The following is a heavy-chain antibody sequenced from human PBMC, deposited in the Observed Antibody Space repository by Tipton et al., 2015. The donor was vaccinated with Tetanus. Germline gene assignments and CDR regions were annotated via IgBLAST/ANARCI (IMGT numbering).Heavy chain of an antibody. V-gene: IGHV4-34*01. Sequence: LRLSCAVYGGSFSGYYWSWIRQPPGKGLEWIGEINHSGSTNYNPSLKSRVTISVDTSKNQFSLKLSSVTAADTAVYYCARYQCTGTTCQHLDHWGQGTLVTVSS. D-gene: IGHD2-8*02. CDR3: ARYQCTGTTCQHLDH. CDR1: GGSFSGYY. J-gene: IGHJ4*01. CDR2: INHSGST.